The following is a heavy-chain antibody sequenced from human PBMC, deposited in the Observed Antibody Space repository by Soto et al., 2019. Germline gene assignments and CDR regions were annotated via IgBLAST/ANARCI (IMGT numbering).Heavy chain of an antibody. J-gene: IGHJ4*02. CDR3: AREWIVVPPGGSSGDY. CDR1: GFTFSDYY. Sequence: PGGSLRLSCAASGFTFSDYYMSWIRQAPGKGLEWVSYITSSGSTIYYAESVKGRFTISRDNAKNSVYLQMDSLRAEDTAVYYCAREWIVVPPGGSSGDYWGQGTLVTVSS. CDR2: ITSSGSTI. D-gene: IGHD2-2*01. V-gene: IGHV3-11*01.